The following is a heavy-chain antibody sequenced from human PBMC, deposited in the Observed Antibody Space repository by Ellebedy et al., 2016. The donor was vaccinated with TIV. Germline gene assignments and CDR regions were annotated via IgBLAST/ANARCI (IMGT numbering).Heavy chain of an antibody. D-gene: IGHD4-17*01. Sequence: GESLKISCAASGFNFRSYWMTWVRQAPGKGLEWVAKIRQDGDEIYYVESVKGRFTISRDNAKNSLFLQMNSRRVEEKAVYYCARRASYGDYAVQVNPWFDPWGQGTLVTVSS. CDR2: IRQDGDEI. J-gene: IGHJ5*02. CDR1: GFNFRSYW. CDR3: ARRASYGDYAVQVNPWFDP. V-gene: IGHV3-7*01.